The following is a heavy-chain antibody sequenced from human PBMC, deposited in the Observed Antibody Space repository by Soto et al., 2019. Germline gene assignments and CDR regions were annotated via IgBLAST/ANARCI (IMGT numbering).Heavy chain of an antibody. CDR3: ARDRRINYYGSGSYYCLDY. CDR2: IYHSGST. D-gene: IGHD3-10*01. V-gene: IGHV4-30-2*01. Sequence: SETLSLTCAVSGGSISSGGYSWSWIRQPPGKGLEWIGYIYHSGSTYYNPSLKSRVTISVDRSKNQFSLKLSSVTAADTAVYYCARDRRINYYGSGSYYCLDYWGQGTLVTVSS. CDR1: GGSISSGGYS. J-gene: IGHJ4*02.